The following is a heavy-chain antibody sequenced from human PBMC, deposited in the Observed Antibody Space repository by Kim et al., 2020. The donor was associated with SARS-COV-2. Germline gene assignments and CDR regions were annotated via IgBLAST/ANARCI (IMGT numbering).Heavy chain of an antibody. D-gene: IGHD6-13*01. J-gene: IGHJ6*01. CDR2: IYCGGST. Sequence: GGSLRLSCAASGFTFSSNCMRWVRQAPGKGLEWVAVIYCGGSTKNADSWKGRRISSTNNSNNTLHLLLKSLRGDETAAEYYWRRGIAAAGSAWVIDYYG. CDR3: RRGIAAAGSAWVIDYYG. CDR1: GFTFSSNC. V-gene: IGHV3-53*04.